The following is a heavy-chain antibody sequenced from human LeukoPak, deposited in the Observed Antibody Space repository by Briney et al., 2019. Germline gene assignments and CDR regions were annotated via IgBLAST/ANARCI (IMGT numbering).Heavy chain of an antibody. Sequence: GESLKISCKGSGYSFTSYCISWVRKMPGKSLELMGKIDPSDSDTNYSPSFKGHVTISADKSITTAYLQWSSLKASDTAMYYCARLLIIRTSVPGAKSYSYGMDVWGQGTAVTVSS. V-gene: IGHV5-10-1*01. D-gene: IGHD2-2*01. J-gene: IGHJ6*02. CDR1: GYSFTSYC. CDR2: IDPSDSDT. CDR3: ARLLIIRTSVPGAKSYSYGMDV.